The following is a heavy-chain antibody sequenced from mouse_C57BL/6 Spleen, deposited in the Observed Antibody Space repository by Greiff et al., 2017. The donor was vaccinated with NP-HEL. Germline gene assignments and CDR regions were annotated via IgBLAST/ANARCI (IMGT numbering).Heavy chain of an antibody. CDR3: ARLDTTVVATRSY. CDR1: GYTFTSYW. CDR2: IHPNSGST. V-gene: IGHV1-64*01. J-gene: IGHJ3*01. Sequence: QVQLQQPGAELVKPGASVTLSCKASGYTFTSYWLHWVKQRPGQGLEWIGMIHPNSGSTNYNEKFKSKATLTVDKSSSTAYMQLSSLTSEDSAVYYCARLDTTVVATRSYWGQGTLVTVSA. D-gene: IGHD1-1*01.